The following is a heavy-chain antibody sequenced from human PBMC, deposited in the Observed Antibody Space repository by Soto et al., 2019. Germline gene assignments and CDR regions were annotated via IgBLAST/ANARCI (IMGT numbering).Heavy chain of an antibody. CDR3: VRLVGNSWLDY. D-gene: IGHD6-13*01. CDR2: TYYRSKWYN. Sequence: PSQTLSLTCAISGDSVSSSSVTWNWIRQSPSRGLEWLGRTYYRSKWYNDYAESVKSRVTINPDTSKNQFSLQLNSVTPEDTAVYYCVRLVGNSWLDYWGQGTQVTAPQ. CDR1: GDSVSSSSVT. V-gene: IGHV6-1*01. J-gene: IGHJ4*02.